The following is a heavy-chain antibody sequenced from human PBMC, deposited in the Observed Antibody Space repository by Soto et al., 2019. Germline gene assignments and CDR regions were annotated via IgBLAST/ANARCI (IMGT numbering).Heavy chain of an antibody. J-gene: IGHJ4*02. Sequence: GGSLRLACAASGFTVSSNYMNWVRQAAGKGLECVSRIYSGGSTYYADSVKGRFTISRDNSKNTLYLHMNRLRAADTAVYYCAREDPRDGYNPGPFDYLRQGPPATGSS. CDR2: IYSGGST. CDR3: AREDPRDGYNPGPFDY. V-gene: IGHV3-66*01. D-gene: IGHD5-12*01. CDR1: GFTVSSNY.